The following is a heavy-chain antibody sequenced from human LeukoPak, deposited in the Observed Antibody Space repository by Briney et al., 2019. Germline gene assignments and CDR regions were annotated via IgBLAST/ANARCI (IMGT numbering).Heavy chain of an antibody. CDR3: ARVRYCTNGVCPYYFDY. V-gene: IGHV1-2*02. D-gene: IGHD2-8*01. J-gene: IGHJ4*02. Sequence: GASVKVSCRTSGYTFTAYYFHWLRQAPGQGLEWMGWIDPNSGGTKYGQRFQGRVTMTTDTSISTAYMELNRLTSDDTAVYYCARVRYCTNGVCPYYFDYWGQGTLVTVSS. CDR2: IDPNSGGT. CDR1: GYTFTAYY.